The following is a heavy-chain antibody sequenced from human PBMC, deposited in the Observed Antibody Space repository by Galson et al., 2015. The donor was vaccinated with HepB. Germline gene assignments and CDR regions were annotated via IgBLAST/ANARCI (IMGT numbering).Heavy chain of an antibody. V-gene: IGHV4-39*07. D-gene: IGHD3-3*01. J-gene: IGHJ4*02. CDR1: GGSISSSSYY. CDR2: IYYSGST. Sequence: ETLSLTCTVSGGSISSSSYYWGWIRQPPGKGLEWIGSIYYSGSTYYNPSLKSRVTISVDTSKNQFSLKLSSVTAADTAVYYCARGYLEGFLEWLPPYDYWGRGTLVTVSS. CDR3: ARGYLEGFLEWLPPYDY.